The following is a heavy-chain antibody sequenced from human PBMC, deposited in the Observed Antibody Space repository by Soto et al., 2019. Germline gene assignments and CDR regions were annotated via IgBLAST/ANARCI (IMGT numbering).Heavy chain of an antibody. J-gene: IGHJ2*01. CDR2: INAGNGNT. Sequence: ASVKVSCKASGYTFTSYAMHWVRQAPGQRLEWMGWINAGNGNTKYSQKFQGRVTITRDTSASTAYMELSSLRSEDTAVYYCARDWLLRGSSGWDPVHYWYFDLWGRGTLVTVSS. CDR1: GYTFTSYA. D-gene: IGHD6-19*01. CDR3: ARDWLLRGSSGWDPVHYWYFDL. V-gene: IGHV1-3*01.